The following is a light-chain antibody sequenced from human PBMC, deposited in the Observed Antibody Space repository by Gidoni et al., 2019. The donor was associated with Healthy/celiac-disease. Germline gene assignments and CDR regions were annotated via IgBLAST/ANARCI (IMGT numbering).Light chain of an antibody. V-gene: IGKV4-1*01. CDR3: QQYYSTPCS. J-gene: IGKJ2*04. Sequence: IVMTQSPDSLAVSLGERATINRKSSQSVLYSSNNKNYLAWYQQKPGQPPKLLIYWASTRESGVPDRFSGSGSGTDFTLTISSLQAEDVAVYYCQQYYSTPCSFGQXTKLEIK. CDR1: QSVLYSSNNKNY. CDR2: WAS.